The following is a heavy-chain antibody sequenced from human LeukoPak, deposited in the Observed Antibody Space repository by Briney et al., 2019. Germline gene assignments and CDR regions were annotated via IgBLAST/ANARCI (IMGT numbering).Heavy chain of an antibody. CDR2: TYYSGST. J-gene: IGHJ4*02. CDR3: ARGDVLLWFGELLGDQTFDY. CDR1: GGSISSYY. Sequence: SETLSLTCTVSGGSISSYYWSWIRQPPGKGLEWIGYTYYSGSTNYNPSLKSRVTISVDTSKNQFSLKLSSVTAADTAVYYCARGDVLLWFGELLGDQTFDYWGQGTLVTVSS. V-gene: IGHV4-59*08. D-gene: IGHD3-10*01.